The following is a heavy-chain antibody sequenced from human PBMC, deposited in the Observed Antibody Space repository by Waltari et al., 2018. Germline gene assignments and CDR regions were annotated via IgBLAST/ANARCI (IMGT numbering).Heavy chain of an antibody. CDR2: ISPIHGIA. Sequence: QVQLVQSGAEVKKPGSSVKVSCKASGGTFSSYTISWVRQAPGQGLEWMGSISPIHGIANYEQKFKGRVTITADKATSTAYMELSSLRSEDTAVYYCASGQTGTTVYWGQGTLVTVSS. CDR3: ASGQTGTTVY. V-gene: IGHV1-69*02. J-gene: IGHJ4*02. D-gene: IGHD1-1*01. CDR1: GGTFSSYT.